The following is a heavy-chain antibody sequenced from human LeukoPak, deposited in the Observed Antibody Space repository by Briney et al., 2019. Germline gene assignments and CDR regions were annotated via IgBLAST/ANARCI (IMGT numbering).Heavy chain of an antibody. V-gene: IGHV3-30*02. CDR2: IRYDGSNK. D-gene: IGHD1-26*01. CDR1: GFTFSNYG. J-gene: IGHJ6*03. CDR3: ANGYGWEAPYYYYYIDG. Sequence: HPGGSLRLSCAASGFTFSNYGMHWVRQAPGKGLEWVAVIRYDGSNKYYADSVKGRFTISRDNSKNTLYLQMNSLRAEDTAVYYYANGYGWEAPYYYYYIDGWGKRTTVTISS.